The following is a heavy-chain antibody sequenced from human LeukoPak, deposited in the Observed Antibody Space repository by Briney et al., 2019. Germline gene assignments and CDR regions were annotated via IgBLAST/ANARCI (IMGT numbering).Heavy chain of an antibody. D-gene: IGHD3-10*01. CDR3: ARKNYYGSGSYYNGWFDP. CDR1: GYSISSSNW. V-gene: IGHV4-28*01. J-gene: IGHJ5*02. Sequence: SDTLSLTCAVSGYSISSSNWWGWIRQPPGKGLEWIGYIYYSGSTYYNPSLKSRVTMSVDTSKNHFSLKLSSVTAVDTAVYYCARKNYYGSGSYYNGWFDPWGQGTLVTVSS. CDR2: IYYSGST.